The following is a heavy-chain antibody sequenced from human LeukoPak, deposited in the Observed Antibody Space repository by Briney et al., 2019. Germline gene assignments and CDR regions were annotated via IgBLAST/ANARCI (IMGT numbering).Heavy chain of an antibody. Sequence: PGGSLRLSRAASGFTFSSYAMRWVRQAPGKGLEWVSAISGSGGSTYYADSVKGRFTISRDNSKNTLYLQMNSLRAEDTAVYYCAKDALRGYSYGSLDYWGQGTLVTVSS. CDR3: AKDALRGYSYGSLDY. CDR1: GFTFSSYA. CDR2: ISGSGGST. V-gene: IGHV3-23*01. J-gene: IGHJ4*02. D-gene: IGHD5-18*01.